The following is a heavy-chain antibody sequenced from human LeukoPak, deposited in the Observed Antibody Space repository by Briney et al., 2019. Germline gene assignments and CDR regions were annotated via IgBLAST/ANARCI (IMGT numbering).Heavy chain of an antibody. V-gene: IGHV4-39*01. J-gene: IGHJ4*02. CDR3: ARHASVDGNWPRPLDY. D-gene: IGHD6-19*01. CDR1: GGSISSSNYY. Sequence: SETLSLTCTVSGGSISSSNYYWGWIRQPPGKGLEWIGNIYYSGSTYYKPSLKTRVTISVDTTKNQFSLKLTSVTAADTAVYYCARHASVDGNWPRPLDYWGQGSLVTVSS. CDR2: IYYSGST.